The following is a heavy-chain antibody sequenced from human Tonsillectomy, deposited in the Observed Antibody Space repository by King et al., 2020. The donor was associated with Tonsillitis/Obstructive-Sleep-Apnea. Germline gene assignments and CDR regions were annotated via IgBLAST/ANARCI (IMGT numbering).Heavy chain of an antibody. CDR1: GFTFSSYG. CDR3: ERDGGEDWNLGY. V-gene: IGHV3-33*01. D-gene: IGHD1-1*01. J-gene: IGHJ4*02. Sequence: VQLVESGGGVVQPGRSLRLSCAASGFTFSSYGMHWVRQAPGKGLEWVAVIWYDGSNKYYADSVKGRFTISRDNSKNRLYLQMNSLRAEDTAIYYCERDGGEDWNLGYWGQGTLVTVSS. CDR2: IWYDGSNK.